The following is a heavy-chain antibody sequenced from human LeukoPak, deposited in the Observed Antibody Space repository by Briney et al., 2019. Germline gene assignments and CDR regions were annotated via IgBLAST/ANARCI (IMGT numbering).Heavy chain of an antibody. V-gene: IGHV3-33*01. CDR3: ARDRADGGNYLDY. D-gene: IGHD4-23*01. CDR1: GFTFSSYG. CDR2: IWYDGSNK. Sequence: GRSLRLFCAASGFTFSSYGMHWVRQAPGKGLEWVAVIWYDGSNKYYADSVKGRFTISRDNSKNTLYLQMNSLGAEDTAVYYCARDRADGGNYLDYWGQGTLATVSS. J-gene: IGHJ4*02.